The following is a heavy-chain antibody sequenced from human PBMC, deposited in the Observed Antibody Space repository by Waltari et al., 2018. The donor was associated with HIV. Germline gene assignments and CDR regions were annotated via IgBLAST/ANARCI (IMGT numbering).Heavy chain of an antibody. D-gene: IGHD3-9*01. Sequence: QVQLVESGGGVVQPGRSLRLSCAASGFTFSSYGMHWVRQAPGKGPEWVAVIWHDGSNKYHADSVRGRFTISRDNSKNTLFLQMNSLRGEDTAMYYCAKDSDVFTGHLDYWGQGTLVTVSS. J-gene: IGHJ4*02. CDR3: AKDSDVFTGHLDY. V-gene: IGHV3-30*18. CDR1: GFTFSSYG. CDR2: IWHDGSNK.